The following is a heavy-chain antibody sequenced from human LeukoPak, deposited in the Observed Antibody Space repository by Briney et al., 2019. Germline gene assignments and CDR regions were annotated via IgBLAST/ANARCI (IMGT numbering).Heavy chain of an antibody. J-gene: IGHJ4*02. D-gene: IGHD3-3*01. CDR3: ARDPQFSPFDY. CDR1: GLTFSSYA. CDR2: IKQDGSEK. V-gene: IGHV3-7*01. Sequence: GGSLRLSCVASGLTFSSYAMSWVRQAPGRGLEWVASIKQDGSEKYYVDSVKGRFTISRDNAKNSLYLQMNSLRAEDTAVYYCARDPQFSPFDYWGQGTLVTVSS.